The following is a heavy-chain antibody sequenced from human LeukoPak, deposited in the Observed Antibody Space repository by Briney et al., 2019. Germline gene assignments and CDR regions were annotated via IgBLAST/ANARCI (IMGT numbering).Heavy chain of an antibody. CDR1: GYTFTNYR. Sequence: GESLKISCKASGYTFTNYRIGWMRQMPGKGLEWMGIIYPGDSDTGYSPSFQGQVTISADKSINTAYLQWSSLKASDTAMYYCALAVPKYFDPWGQGTLVTVSS. CDR3: ALAVPKYFDP. CDR2: IYPGDSDT. D-gene: IGHD2-15*01. V-gene: IGHV5-51*01. J-gene: IGHJ5*02.